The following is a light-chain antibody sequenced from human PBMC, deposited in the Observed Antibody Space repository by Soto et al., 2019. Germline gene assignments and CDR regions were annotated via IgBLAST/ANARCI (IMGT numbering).Light chain of an antibody. CDR3: SSYTSSSPYV. V-gene: IGLV2-14*01. Sequence: QSALTQPASVSGSPGQSITISCTGTSSDVGGFNYVSWYQQHPGKAPKFMIYDVSNRTSGVSNRFSGSKSGNTASLTISGLQAEDEADYYCSSYTSSSPYVFGTGTKLTVL. CDR1: SSDVGGFNY. CDR2: DVS. J-gene: IGLJ1*01.